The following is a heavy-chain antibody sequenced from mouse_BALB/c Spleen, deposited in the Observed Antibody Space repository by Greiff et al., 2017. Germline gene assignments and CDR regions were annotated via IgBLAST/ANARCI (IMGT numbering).Heavy chain of an antibody. Sequence: VQLQQSGPELVQPGASVRISCKASGYTFTSYYIHWVKQRPGQGLEWIGWIYPGNVNTKYNEKFKGKATLTADKSSSTAYMQLSSLTSEDSAVYFCARGGNYVAMDYWGQGTSVTVSS. D-gene: IGHD2-1*01. CDR1: GYTFTSYY. J-gene: IGHJ4*01. CDR2: IYPGNVNT. V-gene: IGHV1S56*01. CDR3: ARGGNYVAMDY.